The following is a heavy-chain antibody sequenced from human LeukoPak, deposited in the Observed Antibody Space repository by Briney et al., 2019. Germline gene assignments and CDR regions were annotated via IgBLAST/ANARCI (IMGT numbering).Heavy chain of an antibody. V-gene: IGHV4-61*01. CDR3: ASGSGWYPWYFDY. CDR2: IYYSGST. J-gene: IGHJ4*02. CDR1: GGSISSSPCY. D-gene: IGHD6-19*01. Sequence: PSETLSLTCTVSGGSISSSPCYWSWIRQPPGRGLEWIGYIYYSGSTNYNPSLKSRVTISVDTSKNQFSLKLTSVTAADTAVYYCASGSGWYPWYFDYWGQGTLVTVSS.